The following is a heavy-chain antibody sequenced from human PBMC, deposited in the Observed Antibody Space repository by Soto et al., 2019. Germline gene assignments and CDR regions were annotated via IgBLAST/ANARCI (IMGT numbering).Heavy chain of an antibody. CDR3: ARLGGGLLWFGDDAFDI. D-gene: IGHD3-10*01. CDR2: IYYSGST. CDR1: GGSISSYY. V-gene: IGHV4-59*01. J-gene: IGHJ3*02. Sequence: PSQTLSLTCTVSGGSISSYYWIWIRQPQGKGLEWIGYIYYSGSTNYNPSLKSRVTISVDTSKNQFSLKLSSVTAADTAVYYCARLGGGLLWFGDDAFDIWGQGTMVT.